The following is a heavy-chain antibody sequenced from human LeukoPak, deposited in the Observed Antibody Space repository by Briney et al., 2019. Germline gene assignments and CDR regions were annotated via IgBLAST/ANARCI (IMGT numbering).Heavy chain of an antibody. CDR3: ARERRSDYDLRENWFDP. CDR1: GGTFSSYA. J-gene: IGHJ5*02. CDR2: IIPIFGTA. D-gene: IGHD3-22*01. Sequence: ASVKVSCKASGGTFSSYAISWVRQAPGQGLEWMGGIIPIFGTANYAQKFQGRVTITTDESTSTAYMELSSLRSEDTAVYYCARERRSDYDLRENWFDPWGQGTLVTVSS. V-gene: IGHV1-69*05.